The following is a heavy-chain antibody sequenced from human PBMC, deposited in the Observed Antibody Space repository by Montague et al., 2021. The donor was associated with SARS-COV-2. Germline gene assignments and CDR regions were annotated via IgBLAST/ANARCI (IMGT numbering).Heavy chain of an antibody. V-gene: IGHV4-61*01. CDR3: ARDPWRITIFGVVTRYGMDV. CDR2: IYYSGXT. D-gene: IGHD3-3*01. Sequence: SETLSLTCIVSGGSVSSGSYCWSWIRQPPGKGLEWIGYIYYSGXTXYXXXXKXRVTISVDTSKNQFSLKLSSVTAADTAVYYCARDPWRITIFGVVTRYGMDVWGQGTTVTVSS. CDR1: GGSVSSGSYC. J-gene: IGHJ6*02.